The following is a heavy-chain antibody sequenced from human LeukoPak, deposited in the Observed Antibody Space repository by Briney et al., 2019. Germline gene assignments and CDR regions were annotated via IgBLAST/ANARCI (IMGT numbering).Heavy chain of an antibody. Sequence: SVKVSCKASGGTFSSYAISWVRQAPGQGLEWMGGIIPIFGTANYAQKFQGRVTITTDESTSTAYMELSSLRSEDTAVYYCAREREYCSGANCYGADSWGQGTLVTVSS. D-gene: IGHD2-2*01. CDR3: AREREYCSGANCYGADS. CDR2: IIPIFGTA. J-gene: IGHJ4*02. V-gene: IGHV1-69*05. CDR1: GGTFSSYA.